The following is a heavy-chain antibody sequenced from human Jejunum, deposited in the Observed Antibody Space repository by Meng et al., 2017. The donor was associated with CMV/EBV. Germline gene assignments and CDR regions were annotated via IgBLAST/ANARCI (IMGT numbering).Heavy chain of an antibody. CDR3: ARDVWGFDY. J-gene: IGHJ4*02. CDR1: GYIFNNYG. D-gene: IGHD7-27*01. V-gene: IGHV1-18*01. CDR2: ISAYNGNT. Sequence: QVQLVQSGAEVKKPGASVKVSCKASGYIFNNYGVSWVRQAPGQGPEWMGWISAYNGNTNYAQNFQGRFTMTTDTSTSTAYMELRSLRSDDTAVYYCARDVWGFDYWGQGTLVTVSS.